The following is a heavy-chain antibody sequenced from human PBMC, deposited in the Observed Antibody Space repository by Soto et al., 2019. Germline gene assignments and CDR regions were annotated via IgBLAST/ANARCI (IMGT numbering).Heavy chain of an antibody. V-gene: IGHV1-69*06. Sequence: QVQLVQSGAEVKKPGSSVKVSCKASGGTFSSYAISWVRQAPGQGLEWMGGIIPIFGTANYAQKFQGRFTITEDKSTSTAYMGLSSLRSEDTAVYYCARGEDYDFWSGKNGLPLDPWGQGTLVTVSS. CDR3: ARGEDYDFWSGKNGLPLDP. J-gene: IGHJ5*02. CDR2: IIPIFGTA. D-gene: IGHD3-3*01. CDR1: GGTFSSYA.